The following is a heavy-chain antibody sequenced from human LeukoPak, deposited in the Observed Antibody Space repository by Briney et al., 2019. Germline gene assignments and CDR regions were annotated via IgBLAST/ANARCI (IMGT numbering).Heavy chain of an antibody. D-gene: IGHD3-22*01. V-gene: IGHV4-4*09. Sequence: SETLSLTCAVSAASISNYYWSWIRQAPGKGLEWIGYISTSGSTNYNPSPKSRVSISLDTSKNRFSLNLNFVTAADTAVYYCASPRSGYRYTFDYWGQGALVTVSS. CDR1: AASISNYY. CDR3: ASPRSGYRYTFDY. J-gene: IGHJ4*02. CDR2: ISTSGST.